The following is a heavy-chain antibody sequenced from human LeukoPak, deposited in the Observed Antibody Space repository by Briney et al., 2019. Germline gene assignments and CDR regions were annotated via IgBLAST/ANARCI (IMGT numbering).Heavy chain of an antibody. CDR2: IWYDGSNK. CDR3: AREGTCSGGSCSPDY. CDR1: GFTFSSYG. V-gene: IGHV3-33*01. D-gene: IGHD2-15*01. J-gene: IGHJ4*02. Sequence: GRSLRLSCAASGFTFSSYGMHWVRQAPGKGLEWVAVIWYDGSNKYYADSVKGQFTISRDNSKNTLYLQMNSLRAEDTAVYYCAREGTCSGGSCSPDYWGQGTLVTVSS.